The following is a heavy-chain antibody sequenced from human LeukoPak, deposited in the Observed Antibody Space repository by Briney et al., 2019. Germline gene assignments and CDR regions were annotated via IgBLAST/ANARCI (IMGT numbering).Heavy chain of an antibody. V-gene: IGHV4-39*07. CDR1: GDSISTSNSY. CDR3: ARDFSSSSSVYYYYYMDV. D-gene: IGHD6-6*01. Sequence: SETLSLTCTVSGDSISTSNSYWGWVRQPPGKGLEWLGTIYYRGTTYYNPSLKSRVTISVDTSKNQFSLRLNSVTAADTAVYYCARDFSSSSSVYYYYYMDVWGKGTSVTVSS. CDR2: IYYRGTT. J-gene: IGHJ6*03.